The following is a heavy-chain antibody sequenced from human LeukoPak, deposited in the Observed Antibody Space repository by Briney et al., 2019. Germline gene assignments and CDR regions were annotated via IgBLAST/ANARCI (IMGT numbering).Heavy chain of an antibody. D-gene: IGHD5-18*01. CDR1: GGSISSYY. J-gene: IGHJ4*02. CDR3: ARDVRGYSYGNDY. CDR2: IYYSGST. V-gene: IGHV4-39*07. Sequence: SETLSLTCTVSGGSISSYYWGWIRQPPGKGLEWIGSIYYSGSTYYNPSLKSRVTISVDTSKNQFSLKLSSVTAADTAVYYCARDVRGYSYGNDYWGQGTLVTVSS.